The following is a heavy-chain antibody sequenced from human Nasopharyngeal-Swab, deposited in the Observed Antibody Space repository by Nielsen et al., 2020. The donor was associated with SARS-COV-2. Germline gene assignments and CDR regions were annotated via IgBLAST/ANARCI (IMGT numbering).Heavy chain of an antibody. Sequence: SETLSLTCAVYGGSFSGYYWSWIRQPPGKGLEWIGEINHSGSTNYNPSLKSRVTISVDPSKNQFYLKLSSVTAADTAVYYCARNPPGYYDFIHYGMDVWGQGTTVTVSS. V-gene: IGHV4-34*01. CDR3: ARNPPGYYDFIHYGMDV. D-gene: IGHD3-3*01. J-gene: IGHJ6*02. CDR2: INHSGST. CDR1: GGSFSGYY.